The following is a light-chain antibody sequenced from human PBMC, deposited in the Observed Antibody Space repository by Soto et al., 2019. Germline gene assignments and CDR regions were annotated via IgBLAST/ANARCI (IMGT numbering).Light chain of an antibody. Sequence: SALNQPASVSGSPGQSVTISCTATSSDVENYKLVSWYQQHPGKAPKLIIYEVTKRPSGVSNRFSGSKSANTASLTISGLQPEDEADNYCCSSVGSYVFGTGTKVTVL. J-gene: IGLJ1*01. V-gene: IGLV2-23*02. CDR2: EVT. CDR1: SSDVENYKL. CDR3: CSSVGSYV.